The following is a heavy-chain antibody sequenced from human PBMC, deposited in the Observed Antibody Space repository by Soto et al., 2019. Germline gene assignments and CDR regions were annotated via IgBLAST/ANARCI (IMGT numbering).Heavy chain of an antibody. CDR2: IYFGGTT. V-gene: IGHV4-31*03. J-gene: IGHJ6*02. CDR3: ARGQRNTAMLLSQYYYYGMDV. Sequence: SETLSLTCSVSGGSVTIDNSYWTWIRLLPGKGLEWIGYIYFGGTTYYSPSLKSRVSISADTSKNLLFLRLNSVTAADTAVYYCARGQRNTAMLLSQYYYYGMDVWGQGTTVTVSS. D-gene: IGHD5-18*01. CDR1: GGSVTIDNSY.